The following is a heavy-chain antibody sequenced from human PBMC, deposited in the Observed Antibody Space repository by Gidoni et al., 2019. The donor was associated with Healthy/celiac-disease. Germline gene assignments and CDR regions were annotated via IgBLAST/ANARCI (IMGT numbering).Heavy chain of an antibody. Sequence: EVQLLESGGGLVQPGGSLRLSCAASGFTFSSAAMSWVRQAPGKGLEWVSAISGSGGSTYYADSVKGRFTISRDNSKNTLYLQMNSLRAEDTAVYYCAKVSRSWYPPLSPHLYYFDYWGQGTLVTVSS. CDR1: GFTFSSAA. CDR2: ISGSGGST. V-gene: IGHV3-23*01. D-gene: IGHD6-13*01. CDR3: AKVSRSWYPPLSPHLYYFDY. J-gene: IGHJ4*02.